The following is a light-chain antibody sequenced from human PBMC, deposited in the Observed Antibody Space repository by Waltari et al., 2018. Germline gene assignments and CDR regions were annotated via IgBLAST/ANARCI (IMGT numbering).Light chain of an antibody. CDR3: GTWDSSLSGAV. J-gene: IGLJ7*01. Sequence: QSVLTQPPSVSAAPGQRVTISCSGGRSNIGNNYVSWYRQFPGTAPKLLIYENTERPVGIPGRFSGSKSGTSATLDITGLQAGDEADYYCGTWDSSLSGAVFGGGTHLTVL. CDR1: RSNIGNNY. CDR2: ENT. V-gene: IGLV1-51*02.